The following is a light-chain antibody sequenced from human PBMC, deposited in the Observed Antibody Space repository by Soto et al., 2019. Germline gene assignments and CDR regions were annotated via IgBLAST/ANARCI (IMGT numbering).Light chain of an antibody. CDR1: QTVNSKY. Sequence: CGASQTVNSKYFAWYQQKPGQAPRLLIYGASTRATGTPDRFSGSGSGTDFTLTISSLDPEDFAVYYCQQYGLSTFPFGSGTMVDIK. V-gene: IGKV3-20*01. J-gene: IGKJ3*01. CDR2: GAS. CDR3: QQYGLSTFP.